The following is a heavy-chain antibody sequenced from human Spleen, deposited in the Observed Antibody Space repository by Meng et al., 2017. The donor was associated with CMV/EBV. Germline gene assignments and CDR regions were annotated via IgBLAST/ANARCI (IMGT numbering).Heavy chain of an antibody. CDR2: IITGNGTT. V-gene: IGHV1-3*04. D-gene: IGHD6-25*01. Sequence: NLYCKASGYIFTNYPIHWVRQTPGQGLEWMGWIITGNGTTKYSQRFQDRLTITRDTSANTVYMEVTSLTSEDTATYYCARGAGADHWGQGTLVTVSS. CDR3: ARGAGADH. CDR1: GYIFTNYP. J-gene: IGHJ4*02.